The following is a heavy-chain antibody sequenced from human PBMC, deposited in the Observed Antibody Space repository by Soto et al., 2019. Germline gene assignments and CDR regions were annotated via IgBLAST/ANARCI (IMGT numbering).Heavy chain of an antibody. CDR3: LRMNAGVAGADY. Sequence: PGGSLRLSCAASGFTFSTYVMSWVRQAPGKGREWLSDIGGSGGSMFYADSVKGRFSISRDNARNSLYLQMNSLGAEDTAVYYCLRMNAGVAGADYWGHGTLVTVSS. J-gene: IGHJ4*01. V-gene: IGHV3-23*01. CDR2: IGGSGGSM. CDR1: GFTFSTYV. D-gene: IGHD6-19*01.